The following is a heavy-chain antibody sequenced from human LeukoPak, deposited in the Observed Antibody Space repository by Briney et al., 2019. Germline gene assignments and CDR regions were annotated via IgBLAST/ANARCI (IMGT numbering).Heavy chain of an antibody. CDR3: ARGPGIAAAGTETDY. J-gene: IGHJ4*02. CDR1: GFTFSSYG. CDR2: IWYDGSNK. Sequence: PGGSLRLSCAASGFTFSSYGMHWVRQAPGKGLEWVAVIWYDGSNKYYADSVKGRFTISRDNSKNTLYLQMNSLRAEDTAVYYCARGPGIAAAGTETDYWGQGTLVTVSS. V-gene: IGHV3-33*01. D-gene: IGHD6-13*01.